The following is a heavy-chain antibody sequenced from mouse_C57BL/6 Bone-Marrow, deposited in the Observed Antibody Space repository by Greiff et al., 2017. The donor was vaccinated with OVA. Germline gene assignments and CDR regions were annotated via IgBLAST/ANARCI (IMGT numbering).Heavy chain of an antibody. J-gene: IGHJ1*03. V-gene: IGHV5-17*01. CDR1: GFTFSDYG. CDR3: ARFNYWYFDV. Sequence: EVKLMESGGGLVKPGGSLKLSCAASGFTFSDYGMNWVRQAPEKGLEWVAYISSGSSTIYYADTVKGRFTISRDNDKNTLYLQKTSLRSDDTAMYYGARFNYWYFDVWGTGTTVTVSS. CDR2: ISSGSSTI.